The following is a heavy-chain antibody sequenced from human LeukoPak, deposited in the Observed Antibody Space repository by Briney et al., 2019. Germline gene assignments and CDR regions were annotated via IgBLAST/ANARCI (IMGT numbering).Heavy chain of an antibody. J-gene: IGHJ4*02. CDR2: IYYSGST. CDR1: GGSISSYY. Sequence: PSETLSLTCTVSGGSISSYYWSWIRQPPGKGLEWIGYIYYSGSTNYNPSLKSRVTISVDTSKNQFSLKLSSVTAADTAVYYCARSPYENYFDYWGQGTLVTVSS. D-gene: IGHD5-12*01. CDR3: ARSPYENYFDY. V-gene: IGHV4-59*01.